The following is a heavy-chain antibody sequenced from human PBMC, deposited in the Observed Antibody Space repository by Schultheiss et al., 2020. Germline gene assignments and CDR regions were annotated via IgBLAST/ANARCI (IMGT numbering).Heavy chain of an antibody. J-gene: IGHJ6*02. Sequence: SETLSLTCAVSGGSISSSNWWSWVRQPPGKGLEWIGEIYHSGSTNYNPSLKSRVTISVDKSKNQFSLKLSSVTAADTAVYYCARVNYYGSGSYAAYGMDVWGQGTTGTVAS. V-gene: IGHV4-4*02. CDR2: IYHSGST. D-gene: IGHD3-10*01. CDR3: ARVNYYGSGSYAAYGMDV. CDR1: GGSISSSNW.